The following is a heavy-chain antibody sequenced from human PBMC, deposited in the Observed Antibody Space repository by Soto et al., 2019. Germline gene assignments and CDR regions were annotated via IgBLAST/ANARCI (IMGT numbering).Heavy chain of an antibody. J-gene: IGHJ4*02. V-gene: IGHV1-18*01. CDR3: ARTVAGYFDY. CDR1: GYTFTSSG. CDR2: ISTYNGNT. D-gene: IGHD6-19*01. Sequence: ASVKVSCKASGYTFTSSGISWVRQAPGQGPEWMGWISTYNGNTNYAQNLQGRVTMTTDTSTSTAYMELRGLRSDGTAVFYCARTVAGYFDYWGQGTLVTVSS.